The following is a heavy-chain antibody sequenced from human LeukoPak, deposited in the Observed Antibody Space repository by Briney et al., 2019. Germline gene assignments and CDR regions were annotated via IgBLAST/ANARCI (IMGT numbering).Heavy chain of an antibody. CDR2: IYYSGST. CDR1: GGSISSGGYY. J-gene: IGHJ6*03. D-gene: IGHD3-10*01. CDR3: ARDWVTMVRGVMGPYYMDV. Sequence: SETLSLTCTVSGGSISSGGYYWSWLRQHPGKGLEWIGYIYYSGSTYYNPSLKSRVTISVDRSKNQFSLKLSSVTAADTAVYYCARDWVTMVRGVMGPYYMDVWGKGTTVTVSS. V-gene: IGHV4-31*03.